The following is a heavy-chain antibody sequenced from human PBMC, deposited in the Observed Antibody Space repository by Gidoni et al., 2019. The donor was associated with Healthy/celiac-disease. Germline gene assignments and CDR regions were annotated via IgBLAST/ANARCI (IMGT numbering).Heavy chain of an antibody. CDR1: GFTFSNAW. CDR2: IKSKTDGGTT. CDR3: TTEDRRYDFWSGFNYYYGMDV. V-gene: IGHV3-15*01. Sequence: EVQLVESGGGLVKPGGSLRLSCAASGFTFSNAWMSWVRPAPGKGVEWVGRIKSKTDGGTTDYAAPVKGRFTISRDDSKNTLYLQMNSLKTEDTAVYYCTTEDRRYDFWSGFNYYYGMDVWGQGTTVTVSS. D-gene: IGHD3-3*01. J-gene: IGHJ6*02.